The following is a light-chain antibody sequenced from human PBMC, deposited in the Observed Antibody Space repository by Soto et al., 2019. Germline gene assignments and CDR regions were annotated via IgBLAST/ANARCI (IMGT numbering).Light chain of an antibody. CDR3: QQYDNWPPIA. J-gene: IGKJ5*01. CDR2: GAS. CDR1: QSVKNN. V-gene: IGKV3-15*01. Sequence: EIVMTQSPATLSVSPGERATLSCRASQSVKNNLAWYQQKPGQAPRLLIYGASIRATGIPARFSGSGSGTEFTLTISSLQSEDFSVYYCQQYDNWPPIAFGQGTRLDIK.